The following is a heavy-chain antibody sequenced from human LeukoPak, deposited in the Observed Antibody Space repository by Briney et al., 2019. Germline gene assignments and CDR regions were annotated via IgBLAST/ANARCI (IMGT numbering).Heavy chain of an antibody. J-gene: IGHJ4*02. V-gene: IGHV1-46*01. CDR2: INPSGGST. D-gene: IGHD1-14*01. CDR1: GYTFTSYY. CDR3: AREGPEYYFDY. Sequence: ASVTVSCRASGYTFTSYYMHWVRQAPGQGLEWMGIINPSGGSTSYAQKFQGRVTMTRDMSTSTVYMELSSLRSDDTAVYYCAREGPEYYFDYWGQGTLVTVSS.